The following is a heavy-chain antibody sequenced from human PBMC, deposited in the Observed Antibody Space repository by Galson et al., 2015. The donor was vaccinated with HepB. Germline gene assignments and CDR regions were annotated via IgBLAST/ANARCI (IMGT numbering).Heavy chain of an antibody. J-gene: IGHJ6*03. V-gene: IGHV1-69*13. D-gene: IGHD6-13*01. CDR2: IIPIFGTA. CDR3: ARIGIADSQAYYYYYMDV. Sequence: SVKVSCKASGGTFSSYAISWVRQAPGQGLEWMGGIIPIFGTANYAQKFQGRVTITADESTSTAYMELSSLRSEDTAVYYCARIGIADSQAYYYYYMDVWGKGTTVTVSS. CDR1: GGTFSSYA.